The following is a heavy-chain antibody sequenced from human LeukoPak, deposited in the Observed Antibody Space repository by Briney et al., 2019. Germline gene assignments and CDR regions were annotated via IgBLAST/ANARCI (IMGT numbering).Heavy chain of an antibody. D-gene: IGHD4-17*01. CDR3: ARGATYAPYYYYSMDV. Sequence: PGGSLRLSCAASGFIFSGYTMHWVRQAPGKGLDSVAVISYDGSNKYYADSVKGRFTISRDNSKNTLYLQINSLGVDDTALYYCARGATYAPYYYYSMDVWGRGTTVTVSS. CDR1: GFIFSGYT. J-gene: IGHJ6*02. V-gene: IGHV3-30*04. CDR2: ISYDGSNK.